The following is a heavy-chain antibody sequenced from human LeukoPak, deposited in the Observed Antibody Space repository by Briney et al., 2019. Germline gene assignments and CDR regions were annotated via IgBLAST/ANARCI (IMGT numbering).Heavy chain of an antibody. Sequence: SVKVSCKASGGTFSSYAISWVRQAPGQGLEWMGGIIPIFGTANYAQKFQGRVTITADESTSTAYMELSSLRSEDTAVYYCASGGSGYYYYGMDVWGQGTTVTVSS. CDR1: GGTFSSYA. J-gene: IGHJ6*02. V-gene: IGHV1-69*13. CDR2: IIPIFGTA. CDR3: ASGGSGYYYYGMDV. D-gene: IGHD3-22*01.